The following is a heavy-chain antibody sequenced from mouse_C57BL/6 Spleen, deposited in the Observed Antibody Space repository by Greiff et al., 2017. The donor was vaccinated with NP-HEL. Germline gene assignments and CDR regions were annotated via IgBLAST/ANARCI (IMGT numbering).Heavy chain of an antibody. CDR1: GFTFSDYY. D-gene: IGHD4-1*01. J-gene: IGHJ4*01. CDR2: INYDGSST. Sequence: DVQLQESEGGLVQPGSSMKLSCTASGFTFSDYYMAWVRQVPEKGLEWVANINYDGSSTYYLDSLKSRFIISRDNAKNILYLQMSSLKSEDTATYYCARDRRALGGDYYAMDYWGQGTSVTVSS. V-gene: IGHV5-16*01. CDR3: ARDRRALGGDYYAMDY.